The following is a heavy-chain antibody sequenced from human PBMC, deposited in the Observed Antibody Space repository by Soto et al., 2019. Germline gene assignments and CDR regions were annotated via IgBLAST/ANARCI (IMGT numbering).Heavy chain of an antibody. Sequence: EVQLLESGGGLVQPGESLTLSCAASGFALRNYAMGWVRQAPGKGLEWVSAIGGSGGLTYYADSVKGRFTISRDNSKNTLYLQMNSLRADDTAVYYCAKAEWYSSGWKYYFDYWGQGTLVTVSS. CDR3: AKAEWYSSGWKYYFDY. CDR1: GFALRNYA. D-gene: IGHD6-25*01. V-gene: IGHV3-23*01. J-gene: IGHJ4*02. CDR2: IGGSGGLT.